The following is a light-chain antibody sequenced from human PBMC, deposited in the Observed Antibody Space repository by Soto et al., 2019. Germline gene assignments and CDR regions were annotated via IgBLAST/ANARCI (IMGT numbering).Light chain of an antibody. J-gene: IGLJ3*02. Sequence: QSALTQPASVSGSPGQSITISCTGTSSDVGAYNYVSWYQQHPGKAPKLMIYDVDNRPSGVSNRFSGSKSGNTASLTISGLQAEDEADYYCNSYTSSSTDVLFGGGTKLTVL. CDR2: DVD. CDR3: NSYTSSSTDVL. CDR1: SSDVGAYNY. V-gene: IGLV2-14*03.